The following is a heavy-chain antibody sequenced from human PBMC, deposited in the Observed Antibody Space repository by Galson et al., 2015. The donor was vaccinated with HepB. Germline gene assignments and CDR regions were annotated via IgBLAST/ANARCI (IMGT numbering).Heavy chain of an antibody. Sequence: SLRLSCAASGFTFSTYAMHWVRQAPDKGLEWVAVISFDGSNKYYADSVKGRFTISRDNSKNTLFLQMNSLRPEDTAVYYCARAGIQLWYPSDYWGQGTLVTVPS. CDR2: ISFDGSNK. J-gene: IGHJ4*02. V-gene: IGHV3-30*04. CDR1: GFTFSTYA. D-gene: IGHD5-24*01. CDR3: ARAGIQLWYPSDY.